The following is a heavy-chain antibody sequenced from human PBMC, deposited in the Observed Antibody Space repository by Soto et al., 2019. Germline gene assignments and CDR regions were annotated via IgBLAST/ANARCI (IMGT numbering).Heavy chain of an antibody. Sequence: PSETLSLTCTVSCGSISSYYWSWIRQPAGKGLEWIGRIYTSGSTNYNPSLKSRVTMSVDTSKNQFSLKLSSVTAADTAVYYCASWYNWNGGHAFDIWGQGTMVTVSS. CDR3: ASWYNWNGGHAFDI. CDR1: CGSISSYY. CDR2: IYTSGST. V-gene: IGHV4-4*07. D-gene: IGHD1-20*01. J-gene: IGHJ3*02.